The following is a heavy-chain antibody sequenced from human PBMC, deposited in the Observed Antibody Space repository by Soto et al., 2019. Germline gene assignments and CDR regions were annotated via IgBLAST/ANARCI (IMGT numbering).Heavy chain of an antibody. Sequence: SETLSLTCTVSGGSLRGYSWSWIRQSPGKGLEWIGYVYSGGGTNYSPSFMGRVTISVDTTDNQFSLKLNSVTAADTAVYYCGREPTPVSPHYFYYGMDVWGQGTTVTVSS. CDR2: VYSGGGT. CDR1: GGSLRGYS. D-gene: IGHD4-17*01. V-gene: IGHV4-59*01. CDR3: GREPTPVSPHYFYYGMDV. J-gene: IGHJ6*02.